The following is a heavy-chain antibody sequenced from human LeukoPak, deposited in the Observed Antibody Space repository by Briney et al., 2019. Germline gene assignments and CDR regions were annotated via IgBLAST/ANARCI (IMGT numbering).Heavy chain of an antibody. J-gene: IGHJ5*02. CDR2: IYTGGGR. CDR3: AKDLMRDRWFGES. Sequence: GGSLRLSCAASGFTVSSYYMNWVRQAPGKELEWVSVIYTGGGRYYADSVKGRFTISRDTSRNTLYLQMNSLRPEDTAVYYCAKDLMRDRWFGESWGQGTLVTVSS. D-gene: IGHD3-10*01. V-gene: IGHV3-53*05. CDR1: GFTVSSYY.